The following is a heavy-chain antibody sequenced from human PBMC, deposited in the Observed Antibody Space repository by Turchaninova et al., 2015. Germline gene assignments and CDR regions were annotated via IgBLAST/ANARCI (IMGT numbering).Heavy chain of an antibody. CDR2: IDWDDDK. CDR3: ARITRDYGDYVRIYYYYMDV. V-gene: IGHV2-70*01. J-gene: IGHJ6*03. Sequence: QVTLRESGPALVKPTQTLTLTCTFSGFSLSTSGMCVSWIRQPPGKALEWLALIDWDDDKYYSTSLKTRLTISKDTSKNQVVLTMTNMDPVDTATYYCARITRDYGDYVRIYYYYMDVWGKGTTVTVSS. D-gene: IGHD4-17*01. CDR1: GFSLSTSGMC.